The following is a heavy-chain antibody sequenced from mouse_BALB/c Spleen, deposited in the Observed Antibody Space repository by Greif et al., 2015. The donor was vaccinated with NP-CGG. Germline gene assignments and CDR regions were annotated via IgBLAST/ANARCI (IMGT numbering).Heavy chain of an antibody. D-gene: IGHD1-2*01. CDR2: IRLKSSNYAT. J-gene: IGHJ1*01. Sequence: EVKLMESGGGLVQPGGSMKLSCVASGFTSSNYWMNWVRQSPEKGLEWIGEIRLKSSNYATHYAESVKGRFTISRDDSKSSVYLQMNNLRAGDTGIYYCTRSLLRSLDIWGAGTTVTVSS. CDR1: GFTSSNYW. CDR3: TRSLLRSLDI. V-gene: IGHV6-6*02.